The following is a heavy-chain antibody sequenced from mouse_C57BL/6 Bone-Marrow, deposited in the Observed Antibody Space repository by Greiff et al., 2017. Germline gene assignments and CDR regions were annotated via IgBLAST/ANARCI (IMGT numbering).Heavy chain of an antibody. CDR3: LCGFAY. Sequence: VQLQQSGPELVKPGASVKISCKASGYTFTDYYMNWVKQSHGKSLEWIGDINPNNGGTSYNQKFKGKATLTVDKSSSTAYMELRSLTSEDSAVYYSLCGFAYWGQGTLVTVSA. CDR1: GYTFTDYY. CDR2: INPNNGGT. J-gene: IGHJ3*01. V-gene: IGHV1-26*01.